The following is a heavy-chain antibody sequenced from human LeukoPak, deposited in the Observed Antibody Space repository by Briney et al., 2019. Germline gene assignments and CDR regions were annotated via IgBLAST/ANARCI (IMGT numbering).Heavy chain of an antibody. V-gene: IGHV4-34*01. J-gene: IGHJ4*02. Sequence: SETLSLTCAVYGGSFSGYYWSWIRQPPGKGLEWNGEINHSGSTNYNPSLKSRVTISVDTSKKQFSLKLSSVTAADTAVYYCARGNDYGVKGDYWGQGTLVTVSS. CDR2: INHSGST. D-gene: IGHD4-17*01. CDR3: ARGNDYGVKGDY. CDR1: GGSFSGYY.